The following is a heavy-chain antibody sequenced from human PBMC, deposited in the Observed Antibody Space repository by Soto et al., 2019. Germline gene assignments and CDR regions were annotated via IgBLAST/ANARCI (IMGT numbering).Heavy chain of an antibody. J-gene: IGHJ6*02. V-gene: IGHV4-30-2*01. CDR3: ARAHYGDYGYGMDV. CDR2: IYHSGST. CDR1: GGSISSGGYS. Sequence: QLQLQESGSGLVKPSQTLSLTCAVSGGSISSGGYSWSWIRQPPGKGLECIGYIYHSGSTYYNPSLKSRVTISVDRSKNQFSLKLSSVTAADTAVYYCARAHYGDYGYGMDVWGQGTTVTVSS. D-gene: IGHD4-17*01.